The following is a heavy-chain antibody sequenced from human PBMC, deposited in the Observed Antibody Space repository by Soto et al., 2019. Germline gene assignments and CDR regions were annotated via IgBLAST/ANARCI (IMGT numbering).Heavy chain of an antibody. CDR2: ISYDGSNK. CDR1: GFTFSSYA. CDR3: ARVGIFGVVTYDY. J-gene: IGHJ4*02. Sequence: GGPLRLSCAASGFTFSSYAMHWVRQAPGKGLEWVAVISYDGSNKYYADSVKGRFTISRDNSKNTLYLQMNSLRAEDTAVYYCARVGIFGVVTYDYWGQGTLVTVSS. D-gene: IGHD3-3*01. V-gene: IGHV3-30-3*01.